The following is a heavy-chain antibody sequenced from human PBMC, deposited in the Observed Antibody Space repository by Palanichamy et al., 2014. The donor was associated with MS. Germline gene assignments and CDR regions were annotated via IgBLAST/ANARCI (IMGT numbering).Heavy chain of an antibody. D-gene: IGHD2-2*01. J-gene: IGHJ6*02. V-gene: IGHV3-33*01. CDR3: ARVTGGYCSSTSCSNYGMDV. CDR2: IWYDGSNK. Sequence: VEVWGRAWSSLGRSLRLSCAASGFTFSSYGMHWVRQAPGKGLEWVAVIWYDGSNKYYADSVKGRFTISRDNSKNTLYLQMNSLRAEDTAVYYCARVTGGYCSSTSCSNYGMDVWGQGTTVTVSS. CDR1: GFTFSSYG.